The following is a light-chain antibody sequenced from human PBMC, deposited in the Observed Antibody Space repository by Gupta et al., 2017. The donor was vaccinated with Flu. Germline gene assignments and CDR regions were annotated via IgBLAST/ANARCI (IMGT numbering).Light chain of an antibody. Sequence: VTISCTGSSSNFGAGYDVQWYQQLPGTAPKLLIYRNSNRPSGVPDRFSGSKSGTSASLAITGLQAEDEADYYCQSYDSSLSAVVFGGGTKVTVL. J-gene: IGLJ2*01. CDR2: RNS. CDR3: QSYDSSLSAVV. V-gene: IGLV1-40*01. CDR1: SSNFGAGYD.